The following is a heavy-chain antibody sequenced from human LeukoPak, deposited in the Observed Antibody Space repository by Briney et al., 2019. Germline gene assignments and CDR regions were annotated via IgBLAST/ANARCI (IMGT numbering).Heavy chain of an antibody. Sequence: ASVKVSCKASGYTFTGSYMHWVRQAPGQGLEWMGWISAYNGNTNYAQKLQGRVTMTTDTSTSTAYMELRSLRSDDTAVYYCARGTNPSWSYFSSDYWGQGTLVTVSS. V-gene: IGHV1-18*04. CDR2: ISAYNGNT. J-gene: IGHJ4*02. CDR3: ARGTNPSWSYFSSDY. D-gene: IGHD1-26*01. CDR1: GYTFTGSY.